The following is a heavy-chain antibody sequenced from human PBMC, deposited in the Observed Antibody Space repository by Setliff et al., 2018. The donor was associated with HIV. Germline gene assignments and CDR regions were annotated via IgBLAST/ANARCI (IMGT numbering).Heavy chain of an antibody. J-gene: IGHJ4*02. V-gene: IGHV3-15*01. CDR2: IKSRDDGGTA. CDR1: GFTFSHAW. CDR3: VRDKIGYFDY. Sequence: PGGSLRLSCTASGFTFSHAWMSWVRQTPGKGLEWVGLIKSRDDGGTADYAAPVKGRFTISRDNARKSLYLQMNSLRAEDAAVYYCVRDKIGYFDYWGQGTLVTVSS.